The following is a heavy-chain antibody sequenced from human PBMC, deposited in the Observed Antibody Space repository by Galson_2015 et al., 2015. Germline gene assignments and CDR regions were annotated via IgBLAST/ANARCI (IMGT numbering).Heavy chain of an antibody. CDR2: MNPNNDNT. J-gene: IGHJ5*01. CDR1: GYTFTTYS. D-gene: IGHD2-21*02. V-gene: IGHV1-8*01. Sequence: SVKVSCKAFGYTFTTYSINWVRQATGQGLEWMGWMNPNNDNTGYAQKFQGRVTMTRNTSINTAYMELRSLRTEDTAVYYCARGRFILTGDSFGDNWVDTWGHGTLVTVSA. CDR3: ARGRFILTGDSFGDNWVDT.